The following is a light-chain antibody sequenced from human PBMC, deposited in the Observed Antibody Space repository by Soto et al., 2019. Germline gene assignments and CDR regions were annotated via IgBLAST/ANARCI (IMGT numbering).Light chain of an antibody. CDR3: QQRRNWPRT. J-gene: IGKJ1*01. CDR2: GAS. CDR1: QSVSSSY. Sequence: EIGLTQSPGTLSLSPGERAILSCRASQSVSSSYLAWYQQKPGQAPRLLIYGASTRATGIPARFSGSGSGTDFTLTISSLEPEDFAVYYCQQRRNWPRTFGQGTKVDIK. V-gene: IGKV3D-20*02.